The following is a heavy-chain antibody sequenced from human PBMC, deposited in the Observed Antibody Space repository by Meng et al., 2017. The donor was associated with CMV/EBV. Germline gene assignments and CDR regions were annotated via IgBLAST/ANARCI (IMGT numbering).Heavy chain of an antibody. V-gene: IGHV4-31*03. CDR3: ARDGYYDSRGYYWDDAFDI. CDR1: GGSISSGGYY. J-gene: IGHJ3*02. CDR2: IYYCGST. D-gene: IGHD3-22*01. Sequence: SETLSLTCTVSGGSISSGGYYWSWTRQHPGKGLEWFGYIYYCGSTHYNPSRKSRVTISVDTSKNQFSLKRSSVTDADTAVYYGARDGYYDSRGYYWDDAFDIWGQETMVTVSS.